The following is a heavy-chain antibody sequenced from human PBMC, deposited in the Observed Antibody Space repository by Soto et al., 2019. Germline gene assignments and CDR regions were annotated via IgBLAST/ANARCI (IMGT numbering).Heavy chain of an antibody. CDR3: VKPPVITASYYYYDMDV. J-gene: IGHJ6*02. V-gene: IGHV1-2*02. D-gene: IGHD4-4*01. CDR1: GYSFSVYY. CDR2: INPNSGET. Sequence: ASVKVSCKASGYSFSVYYIHCVLQSPGQWLEWMGCINPNSGETDYAQKFLGRVTMTSDTVFLQMNSLRDEDTAVYYCVKPPVITASYYYYDMDVWGQGTTVTVS.